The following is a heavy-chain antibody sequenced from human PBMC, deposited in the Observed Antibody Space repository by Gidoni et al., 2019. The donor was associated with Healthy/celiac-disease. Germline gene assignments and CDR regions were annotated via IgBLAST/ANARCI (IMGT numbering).Heavy chain of an antibody. V-gene: IGHV3-66*02. D-gene: IGHD1-7*01. CDR3: AREGVGNWNYGYYYGMDV. CDR2: IYSGGST. Sequence: EVQLVESGGGLVQPGGSLRLSCAASGFTVSSNYMSWVRQAPGKGLEWVSVIYSGGSTYYADSVKGRFTISRDNSKNTLYLQMNSLRAEDTAVYYCAREGVGNWNYGYYYGMDVWGQGTTVTVSS. CDR1: GFTVSSNY. J-gene: IGHJ6*02.